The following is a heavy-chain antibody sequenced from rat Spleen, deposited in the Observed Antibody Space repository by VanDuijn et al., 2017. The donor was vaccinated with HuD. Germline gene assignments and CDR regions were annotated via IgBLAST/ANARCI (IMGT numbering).Heavy chain of an antibody. Sequence: EVQLVESGGGLVQPGRSLKLSCAASGFTFSDYAMAWVRQAPTKGLEWVATISYDGSKTYYRDSVKGRFTISRDNAKSTLYLQMDSLRSEDTATYYCARGYTLDYWGQGVMVTVSS. D-gene: IGHD1-11*01. J-gene: IGHJ2*01. CDR1: GFTFSDYA. V-gene: IGHV5-29*01. CDR3: ARGYTLDY. CDR2: ISYDGSKT.